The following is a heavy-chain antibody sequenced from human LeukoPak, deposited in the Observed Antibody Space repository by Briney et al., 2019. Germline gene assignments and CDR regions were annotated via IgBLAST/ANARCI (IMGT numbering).Heavy chain of an antibody. CDR3: ARDAMYYYDSSGDAFDI. Sequence: SVKVSFKASGYTFTSYGISWVRQAPGQGREWMGWIIAYNGNTNYAQKLQGRVTMTTDTSTNTPYVELRSLRSDEPAVYYCARDAMYYYDSSGDAFDIWGQGTMVTVSS. CDR1: GYTFTSYG. D-gene: IGHD3-22*01. CDR2: IIAYNGNT. J-gene: IGHJ3*02. V-gene: IGHV1-18*01.